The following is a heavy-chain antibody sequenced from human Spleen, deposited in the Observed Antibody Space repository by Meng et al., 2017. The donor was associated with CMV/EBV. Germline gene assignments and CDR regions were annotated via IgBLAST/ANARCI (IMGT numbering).Heavy chain of an antibody. CDR3: ARAEDCGADCFELLFDQ. CDR1: GGSISSSSYY. CDR2: IYYSGNT. V-gene: IGHV4-39*07. J-gene: IGHJ4*02. Sequence: GSLRLSCSVPGGSISSSSYYWGWVRQPPGKGLEWIGNIYYSGNTHYNPSLKSRITISVDTSKSQVSLKLSSVSAADTAVYFCARAEDCGADCFELLFDQWGQGTLVTVSS. D-gene: IGHD2-21*01.